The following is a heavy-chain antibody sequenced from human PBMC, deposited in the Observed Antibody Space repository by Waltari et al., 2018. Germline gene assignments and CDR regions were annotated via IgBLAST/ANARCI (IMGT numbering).Heavy chain of an antibody. CDR1: GYTFTGYY. CDR2: INPNSGGT. J-gene: IGHJ4*02. Sequence: QVQLVQSGAVVKKPGASVKVSCKASGYTFTGYYMHWVRQAPGQGLEWMGRINPNSGGTNYAQKFQGRVTMTRDTSISTAYMELRRLSSGDTAVYYCVAEYYFDYWGQGTLVTVSS. CDR3: VAEYYFDY. V-gene: IGHV1-2*06.